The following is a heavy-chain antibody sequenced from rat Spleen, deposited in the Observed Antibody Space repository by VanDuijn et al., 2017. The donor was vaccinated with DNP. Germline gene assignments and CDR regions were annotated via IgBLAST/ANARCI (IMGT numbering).Heavy chain of an antibody. Sequence: EVKLVESGGGLVQPGRSLKISCAASGFNFNDNWMGWVRQAPGKGLEWIGHVNKDSSTINYSPSLKDKFAISRDNAQNTLYLQMNKLGSEDTAIYHCAKGPNYGGYSDYFDYWGQGVMVTVSS. J-gene: IGHJ2*01. CDR3: AKGPNYGGYSDYFDY. CDR1: GFNFNDNW. V-gene: IGHV4-2*01. D-gene: IGHD1-11*01. CDR2: VNKDSSTI.